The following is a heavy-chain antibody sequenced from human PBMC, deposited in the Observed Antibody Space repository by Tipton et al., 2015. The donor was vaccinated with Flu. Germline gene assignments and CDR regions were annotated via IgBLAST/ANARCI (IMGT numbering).Heavy chain of an antibody. D-gene: IGHD3-10*01. CDR3: ARAMVRGVIIPIDY. J-gene: IGHJ4*02. CDR2: IWYDGRNK. V-gene: IGHV3-33*08. CDR1: GFTFSSYG. Sequence: SLRLSCAASGFTFSSYGMHWVRQAPGKGLEGVAVIWYDGRNKYYADSVKGRFTTSRDNSKNTLYLQMNSLRAEDTAVYYCARAMVRGVIIPIDYWGQGTLVTVSS.